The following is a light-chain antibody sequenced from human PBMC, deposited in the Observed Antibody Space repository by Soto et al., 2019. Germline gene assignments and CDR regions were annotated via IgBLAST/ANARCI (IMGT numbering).Light chain of an antibody. CDR3: QQCRDVPLT. CDR2: DAS. J-gene: IGKJ4*01. Sequence: DIQMTQSPSSLSASVGDRVTLTCQASQDVGNCLNWYKQKAGRAPKXXMQDASNLETGVPSRFSGSGSGKYFSFTITSLKPEDVETYYCQQCRDVPLTFGGGTKVDIK. V-gene: IGKV1-33*01. CDR1: QDVGNC.